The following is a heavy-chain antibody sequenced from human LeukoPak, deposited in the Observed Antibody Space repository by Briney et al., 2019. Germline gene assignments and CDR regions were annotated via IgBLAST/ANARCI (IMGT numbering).Heavy chain of an antibody. CDR1: GFTFSDYS. Sequence: GGSLRLSCVASGFTFSDYSLNWVRQAPGKGLEWVSYISSSGSTIYYADSVKGRFTISRDNAKNSLYLQMNSLRAEDTAVYYCAELGITMIGGVWGKGTTVTISS. CDR2: ISSSGSTI. CDR3: AELGITMIGGV. D-gene: IGHD3-10*02. J-gene: IGHJ6*04. V-gene: IGHV3-48*04.